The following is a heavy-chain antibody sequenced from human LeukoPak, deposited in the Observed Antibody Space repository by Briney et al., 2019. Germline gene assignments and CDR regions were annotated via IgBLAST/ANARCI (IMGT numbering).Heavy chain of an antibody. V-gene: IGHV3-30*04. D-gene: IGHD2-2*01. CDR1: GFTFSSYA. CDR2: VSDDGTND. J-gene: IGHJ4*02. Sequence: GRSLRLSCGASGFTFSSYAMHWVRQAPGKGLEWVAVVSDDGTNDYYADSVKGRFTISRDNSKNTLYLQLNSLRVEDTAVYYCTRDHLGYCSSTSCYYVDYWGQGTLVTVSS. CDR3: TRDHLGYCSSTSCYYVDY.